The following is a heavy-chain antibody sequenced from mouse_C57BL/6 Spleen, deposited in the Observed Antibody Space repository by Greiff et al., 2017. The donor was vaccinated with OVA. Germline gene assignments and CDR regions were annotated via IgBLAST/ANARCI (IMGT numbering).Heavy chain of an antibody. V-gene: IGHV5-4*01. CDR2: ISDGGSYT. Sequence: VQLKESGGGLVKPGGSLKLSCAASGFTFSSYAMYWVRQTPEKRLEWVATISDGGSYTYYPDNVKGRLTISRDNAKNNLYLQMSHLKSEYTAMYYCARDHYSNYDWFAYWGQGTLVTVSA. CDR1: GFTFSSYA. J-gene: IGHJ3*01. D-gene: IGHD2-5*01. CDR3: ARDHYSNYDWFAY.